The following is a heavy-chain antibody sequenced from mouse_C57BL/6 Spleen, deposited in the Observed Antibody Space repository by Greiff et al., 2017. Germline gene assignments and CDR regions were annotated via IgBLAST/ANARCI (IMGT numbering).Heavy chain of an antibody. CDR2: INPSSGYT. V-gene: IGHV1-4*01. Sequence: QVHVKQSGAELARPGASVKMSCKASGYTFTSYTMHWVKQRPGQGLEWIGYINPSSGYTKYNQKFKDKATLTADKSSSTAYMQLSSLTSEDSAVYYCARWDLDVFAYWGQGTTLTVSS. J-gene: IGHJ2*01. CDR1: GYTFTSYT. D-gene: IGHD4-1*01. CDR3: ARWDLDVFAY.